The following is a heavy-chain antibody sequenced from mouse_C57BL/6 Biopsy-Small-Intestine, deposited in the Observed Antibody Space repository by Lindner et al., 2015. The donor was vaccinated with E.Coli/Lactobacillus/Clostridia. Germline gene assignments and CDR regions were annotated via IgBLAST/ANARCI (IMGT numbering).Heavy chain of an antibody. V-gene: IGHV1-82*01. CDR3: ARGGHFDV. CDR1: GYAFSSSW. Sequence: VQLQESGPELVKPGASVKISCKASGYAFSSSWMNWVKQRPGKGLEWIGRIYPGGGDINYNGKFKGKATLTADKSSSTAYMQLSSLTSEDSAVYFCARGGHFDVWGTGTTVTVSS. CDR2: IYPGGGDI. J-gene: IGHJ1*03.